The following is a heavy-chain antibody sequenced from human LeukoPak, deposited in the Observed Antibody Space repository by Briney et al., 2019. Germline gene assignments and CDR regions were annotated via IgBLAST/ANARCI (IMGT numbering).Heavy chain of an antibody. CDR2: TDSGTGT. V-gene: IGHV3-53*01. CDR3: ARTGYNYGTPLNY. J-gene: IGHJ4*02. Sequence: GGSLRLSCAASGFTVSSKYMSLLRQAPGKGLEWVSGITDSGTGTYYADSVKGRFTISRDNSKNTVYLQMSSLRAEDTAVYYCARTGYNYGTPLNYWGQGTLVTVSS. CDR1: GFTVSSKY. D-gene: IGHD5-18*01.